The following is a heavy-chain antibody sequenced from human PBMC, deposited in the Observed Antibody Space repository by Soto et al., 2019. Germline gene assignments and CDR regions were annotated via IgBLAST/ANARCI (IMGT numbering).Heavy chain of an antibody. CDR1: GGSISSGGYY. V-gene: IGHV4-31*03. CDR3: AREALP. CDR2: IYYSVRT. Sequence: QVQLQESGPGLVKPSQTLSLTCTVSGGSISSGGYYWNWIRQPPGKGLEWIGYIYYSVRTYLNPSLKSRVTISVDTSKNQFSLKPSAVAAADTAVYSCAREALPWGQGTLVTVPS. J-gene: IGHJ4*02.